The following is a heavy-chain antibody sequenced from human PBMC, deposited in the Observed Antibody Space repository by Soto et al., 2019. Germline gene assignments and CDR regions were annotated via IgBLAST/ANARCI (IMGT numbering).Heavy chain of an antibody. V-gene: IGHV3-66*01. CDR3: ARSGYSYGSFDY. D-gene: IGHD5-18*01. CDR1: GFTVSSNS. J-gene: IGHJ4*02. CDR2: IYSGGST. Sequence: LRLSCAASGFTVSSNSMSWVRQVPGKGLEWVSVIYSGGSTFYTDSVKGRFTISRDNSKNTLYLQINCLRAEDTAVYYCARSGYSYGSFDYWGQGTLVTVSS.